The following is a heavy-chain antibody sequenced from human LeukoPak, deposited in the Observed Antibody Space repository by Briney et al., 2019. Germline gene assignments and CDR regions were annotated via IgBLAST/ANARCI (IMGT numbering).Heavy chain of an antibody. Sequence: GGSLRLSCAASGFTFSNYSMSWVRQAPGRGLEWVSPINGSGGGTSYEDSVNGRFTITRDNSKNTLYLQMNSLRDEEMAVYSCAREACSGSGHSDYFDYWGLGTMVTVSS. CDR1: GFTFSNYS. D-gene: IGHD2-15*01. CDR2: INGSGGGT. CDR3: AREACSGSGHSDYFDY. V-gene: IGHV3-23*01. J-gene: IGHJ4*02.